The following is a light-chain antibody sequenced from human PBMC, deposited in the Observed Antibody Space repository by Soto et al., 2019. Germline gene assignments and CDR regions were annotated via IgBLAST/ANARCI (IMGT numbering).Light chain of an antibody. CDR1: QSLLHRSGYNY. V-gene: IGKV2-28*01. CDR3: MQSLQTPLT. Sequence: DIVMTQSPLSLPVTPGEPASISCRSSQSLLHRSGYNYLDWYLQKPGQSPQLLIYLGSNRASGVHDRXSGGGSGTDFTLKISRVEAEDVGVYYCMQSLQTPLTFGGGTKVEIK. CDR2: LGS. J-gene: IGKJ4*01.